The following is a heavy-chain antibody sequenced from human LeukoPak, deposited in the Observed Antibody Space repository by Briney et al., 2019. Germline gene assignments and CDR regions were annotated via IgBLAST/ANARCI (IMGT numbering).Heavy chain of an antibody. Sequence: SETLSLTCTVSGGSISSGGYYWSWIRQHPGKGLEWIGRIYTSGSTNYNPSLKSRVTMSVDTSKNQFSLKLSSVTAADTAVYYCARGLIIYGDYLDAFDIWGQGTMVTVSS. J-gene: IGHJ3*02. D-gene: IGHD4-17*01. CDR3: ARGLIIYGDYLDAFDI. CDR1: GGSISSGGYY. CDR2: IYTSGST. V-gene: IGHV4-61*02.